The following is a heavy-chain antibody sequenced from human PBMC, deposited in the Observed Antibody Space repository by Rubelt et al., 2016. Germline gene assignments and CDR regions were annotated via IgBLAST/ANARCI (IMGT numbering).Heavy chain of an antibody. V-gene: IGHV2-26*01. CDR2: IFSNDEK. J-gene: IGHJ4*02. D-gene: IGHD3-10*01. CDR3: ARIRASMVRGVTAFDY. CDR1: GFSLSNARMG. Sequence: QVTLKESGPVLVKPTETLTLTCTVSGFSLSNARMGVSWIRQPPGKALEWLAHIFSNDEKSYSTSLKSRLTISKDTSKSQVVLTMTNMDPVDTATYYCARIRASMVRGVTAFDYWGQGTLVTVSS.